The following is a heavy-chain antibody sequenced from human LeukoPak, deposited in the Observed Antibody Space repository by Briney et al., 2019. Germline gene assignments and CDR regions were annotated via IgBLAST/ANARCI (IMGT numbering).Heavy chain of an antibody. CDR2: VNSVGSNT. D-gene: IGHD2-21*02. Sequence: GGSLRLSCVASGFTFSSFWMHWVRRAPGKGLVWVSRVNSVGSNTFYADSVKGRFTISRDNAKNTLYLQMNSLRAEDTAVYYCASGDWIDYWGQGTLVTVSS. V-gene: IGHV3-74*01. CDR1: GFTFSSFW. CDR3: ASGDWIDY. J-gene: IGHJ4*02.